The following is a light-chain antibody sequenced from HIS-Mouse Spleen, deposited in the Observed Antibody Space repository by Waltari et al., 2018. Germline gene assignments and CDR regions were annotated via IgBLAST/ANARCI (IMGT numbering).Light chain of an antibody. Sequence: QSALTQPASVSGSPGQSITISCTGTSSDVGGYNYVSWYQQHPGKAPKPMIYDVSNRPLGVSNRFPGSKSGNTASLTISGLQAEDEADYYCSSYTSSSTLVVGGGTKLTVL. CDR1: SSDVGGYNY. V-gene: IGLV2-14*03. CDR2: DVS. CDR3: SSYTSSSTLV. J-gene: IGLJ2*01.